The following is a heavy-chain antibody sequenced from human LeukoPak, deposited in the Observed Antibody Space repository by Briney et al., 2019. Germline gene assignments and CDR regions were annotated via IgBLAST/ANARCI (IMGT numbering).Heavy chain of an antibody. CDR3: VRRLAAAGTLDY. J-gene: IGHJ4*02. Sequence: PGGSLRLSCAASGFTVSSNYMSWVRQAPGKGLEWVSVIYSGGSTYYEDSGKGRLTISRDNAKNTLYLQMNSLRDKDTAAYYCVRRLAAAGTLDYWGQGTLVTVSS. CDR2: IYSGGST. V-gene: IGHV3-53*01. D-gene: IGHD6-13*01. CDR1: GFTVSSNY.